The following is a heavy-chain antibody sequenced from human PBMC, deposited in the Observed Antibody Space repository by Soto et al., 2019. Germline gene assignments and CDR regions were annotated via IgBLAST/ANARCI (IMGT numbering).Heavy chain of an antibody. CDR1: GGSISSYY. Sequence: SETLSLTCTVSGGSISSYYWSWIGQPPGKGLEWIGYIYYSGSTNYNPSLKRRVTISVDTSKNQFSPKLSSVTAADTAVYYCAREDRYYDILTGYYSSWFDPWGQGSLVTVSS. V-gene: IGHV4-59*01. CDR3: AREDRYYDILTGYYSSWFDP. CDR2: IYYSGST. J-gene: IGHJ5*02. D-gene: IGHD3-9*01.